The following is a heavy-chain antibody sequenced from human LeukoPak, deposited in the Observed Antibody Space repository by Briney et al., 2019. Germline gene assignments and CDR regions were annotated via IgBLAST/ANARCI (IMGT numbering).Heavy chain of an antibody. CDR3: AKAGYSYGPYSYYFDY. Sequence: GGSLRLSCAAPGFTFDDYAMHWVRQAPAKGLEWVSGISWNSGSIGYADSVKGRFTISRDNAKNSLYLQMNSLRAEDMALYYCAKAGYSYGPYSYYFDYWGQGTLVTVSS. CDR1: GFTFDDYA. J-gene: IGHJ4*02. D-gene: IGHD5-18*01. V-gene: IGHV3-9*03. CDR2: ISWNSGSI.